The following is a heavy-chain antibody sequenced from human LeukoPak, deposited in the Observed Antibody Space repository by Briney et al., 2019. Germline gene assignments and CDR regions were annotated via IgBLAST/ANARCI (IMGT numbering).Heavy chain of an antibody. CDR1: GGTFSSYA. CDR2: IIPIFGTA. Sequence: ASVKVSCKASGGTFSSYAISWVRQAPGQGLEWMGGIIPIFGTANYAQKFQGRVTITTDESTSTAYMELSSLRSEDTAVYYCARDRDYGDYLRAFDIWGQGTMVTVSS. D-gene: IGHD4-17*01. V-gene: IGHV1-69*05. J-gene: IGHJ3*02. CDR3: ARDRDYGDYLRAFDI.